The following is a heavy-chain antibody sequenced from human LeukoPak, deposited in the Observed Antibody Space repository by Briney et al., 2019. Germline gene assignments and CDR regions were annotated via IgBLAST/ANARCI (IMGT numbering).Heavy chain of an antibody. CDR2: MHSSGST. CDR1: DGSISSHF. V-gene: IGHV4-59*11. J-gene: IGHJ4*02. Sequence: RPSETLSLTCTVSDGSISSHFWSWIRQPPGKGLEWIGYMHSSGSTSYNPSLRSRVTISADTSKNQFSLRLNSVTAADTAVYYCARDTSDYPYFFDYWGQGTLATVSS. D-gene: IGHD4-11*01. CDR3: ARDTSDYPYFFDY.